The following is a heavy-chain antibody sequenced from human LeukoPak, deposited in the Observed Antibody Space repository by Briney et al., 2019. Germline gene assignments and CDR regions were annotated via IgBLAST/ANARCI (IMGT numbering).Heavy chain of an antibody. CDR2: IYYSGST. D-gene: IGHD6-19*01. CDR1: GGSISSGGYY. Sequence: SETLSLTCTVSGGSISSGGYYWSWIRQHPGKGLEWIGYIYYSGSTYYNPSLKSRVTISVDTSKNQFSLKLSSVTAADTAVYYCARGRLAVAGNWFDPWGQGTLVTVSS. V-gene: IGHV4-31*03. CDR3: ARGRLAVAGNWFDP. J-gene: IGHJ5*02.